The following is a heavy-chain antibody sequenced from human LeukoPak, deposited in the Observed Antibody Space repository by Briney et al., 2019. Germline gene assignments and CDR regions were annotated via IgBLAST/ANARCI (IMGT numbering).Heavy chain of an antibody. Sequence: GASVKVSCKASGYTFTGYYMHWVRQAPGQGLEWMGWINPNSGGTNYAQKFQGRVTMTRDTSISTAYMELSRLRSDDTAVYYCARSPRGLWFGELINWFDPWGQGTLVTVSS. CDR3: ARSPRGLWFGELINWFDP. D-gene: IGHD3-10*01. V-gene: IGHV1-2*02. CDR1: GYTFTGYY. CDR2: INPNSGGT. J-gene: IGHJ5*02.